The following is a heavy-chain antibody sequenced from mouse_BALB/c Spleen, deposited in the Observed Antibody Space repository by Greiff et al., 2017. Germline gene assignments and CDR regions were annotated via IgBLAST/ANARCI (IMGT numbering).Heavy chain of an antibody. CDR1: GYTFTSYV. D-gene: IGHD2-4*01. CDR2: INPYNDGT. CDR3: AKGIYYDYERGLFAY. J-gene: IGHJ3*01. V-gene: IGHV1-14*01. Sequence: VQLQQSGPELVKPGASVKMSCKASGYTFTSYVMHWVKQKPGQGLEWIGYINPYNDGTKYNEKFKGKATLTSDKSSSTAYMELSSLTSEDSAVYYCAKGIYYDYERGLFAYWGQGTLVTVSA.